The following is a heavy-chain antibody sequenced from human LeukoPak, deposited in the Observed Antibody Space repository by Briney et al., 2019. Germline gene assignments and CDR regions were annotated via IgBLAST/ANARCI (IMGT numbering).Heavy chain of an antibody. V-gene: IGHV3-30*02. CDR3: AKDGSSGYSKPYYFDY. CDR2: IRYDGSNK. D-gene: IGHD3-22*01. J-gene: IGHJ4*02. Sequence: PGGSLRLSCAASGFTFSSYGMHWVRQAPGKGLEWVAFIRYDGSNKYYADSVKGRFTISRDNSKNTLYLQMNSLRAEDTAVYYRAKDGSSGYSKPYYFDYWGQGTLVTVSS. CDR1: GFTFSSYG.